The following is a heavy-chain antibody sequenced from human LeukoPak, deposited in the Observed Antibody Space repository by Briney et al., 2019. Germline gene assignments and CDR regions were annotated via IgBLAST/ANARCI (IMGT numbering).Heavy chain of an antibody. CDR2: IHYTGAT. V-gene: IGHV4-34*01. CDR3: GRGDILSGYCFDF. D-gene: IGHD3-9*01. CDR1: GGSITGYY. Sequence: SETLSLTCAVYGGSITGYYWSWIRQPPGKGLEWVGEIHYTGATSYNPSLRSRATISIDTSKNQVSLKLSSVTAADTAVYYCGRGDILSGYCFDFWGQGALVTVSS. J-gene: IGHJ4*02.